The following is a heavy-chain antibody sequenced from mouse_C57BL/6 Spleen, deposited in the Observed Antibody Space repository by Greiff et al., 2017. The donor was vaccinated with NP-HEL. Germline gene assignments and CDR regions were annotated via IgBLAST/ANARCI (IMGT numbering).Heavy chain of an antibody. CDR1: GYTFTSYG. CDR3: AKSSSSATADYFDY. Sequence: QVQLQQSGAELARPGASVKLSCKASGYTFTSYGISWVKQRTGQGLEWIGEIYPRSGNTYYNEKFKGKATLTADKSSSTAYMELRSLTSEDSAVYFRAKSSSSATADYFDYWGQGTTLTVSS. CDR2: IYPRSGNT. V-gene: IGHV1-81*01. J-gene: IGHJ2*01. D-gene: IGHD1-3*01.